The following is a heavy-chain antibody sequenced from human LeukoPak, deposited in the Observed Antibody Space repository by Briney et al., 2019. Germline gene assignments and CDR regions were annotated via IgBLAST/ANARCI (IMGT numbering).Heavy chain of an antibody. Sequence: SETLSLTCTVSGGSINSYYWSWIRQPPGKGLEWVGYIYYHGSTNYKPSLKRRVTMSVDTSKNQFSLKVSSATAADTAVYYCASSRSSSGWSLIDYWGPGALFTLSS. CDR2: IYYHGST. CDR1: GGSINSYY. CDR3: ASSRSSSGWSLIDY. V-gene: IGHV4-59*01. D-gene: IGHD6-19*01. J-gene: IGHJ4*02.